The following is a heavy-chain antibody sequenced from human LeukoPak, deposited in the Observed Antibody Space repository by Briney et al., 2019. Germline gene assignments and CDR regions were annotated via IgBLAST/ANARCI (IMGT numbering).Heavy chain of an antibody. CDR1: GFTFSDYG. V-gene: IGHV3-30*02. J-gene: IGHJ4*02. D-gene: IGHD3-3*01. CDR3: AKESSADFWSGYSYFHY. CDR2: IRYDGTIK. Sequence: GGSLRLSCAASGFTFSDYGMHWVRQAPGKGLEWVAFIRYDGTIKYYADSVKGRFTISRDNSKNTVYLQMNSLRAADTAVYSCAKESSADFWSGYSYFHYWGQGTLVTVSS.